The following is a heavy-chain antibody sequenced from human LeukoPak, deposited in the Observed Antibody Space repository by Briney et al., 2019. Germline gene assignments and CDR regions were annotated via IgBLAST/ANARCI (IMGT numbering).Heavy chain of an antibody. J-gene: IGHJ5*02. Sequence: GGSLRLSCAASGFTFSSYSMNWVRQAPGKGLEWVSYIDADGETVYYADSVKGRFTSSRDNAKNSLYLQMNSLRAEDTAVYYCARDAFIVLMVYAHNWFDPWGQGTLVTVSS. CDR1: GFTFSSYS. CDR2: IDADGETV. D-gene: IGHD2-8*01. V-gene: IGHV3-48*04. CDR3: ARDAFIVLMVYAHNWFDP.